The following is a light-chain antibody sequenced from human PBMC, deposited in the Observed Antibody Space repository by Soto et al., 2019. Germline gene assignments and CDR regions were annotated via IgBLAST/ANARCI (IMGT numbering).Light chain of an antibody. CDR3: PQYGSSRCT. J-gene: IGKJ1*01. CDR2: AIA. Sequence: EIVLKQYPSTLSLSPGERATLPRRSSESVTDKQLAWYQQQPGQAPRLLIYAIASRATGSPDRLSGSGSGKDYSLTISRLEPEEYAMYYCPQYGSSRCTFAQGTKVDI. V-gene: IGKV3-20*01. CDR1: ESVTDKQ.